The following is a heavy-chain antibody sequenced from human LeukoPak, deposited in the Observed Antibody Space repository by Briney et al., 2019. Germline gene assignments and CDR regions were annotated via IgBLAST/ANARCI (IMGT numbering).Heavy chain of an antibody. V-gene: IGHV3-7*01. CDR2: IKQDGFEK. J-gene: IGHJ6*03. Sequence: PGGSLRLSCAASGFTFSTYWMSWVRQAPGKGLEWVANIKQDGFEKNYVDSVKGRFTISRDNAKNSVFVQMTSLRAEDTAVYYCARASAIFYSGLGTYSYYYMDVWGKGTTVTVSS. CDR3: ARASAIFYSGLGTYSYYYMDV. D-gene: IGHD3-10*01. CDR1: GFTFSTYW.